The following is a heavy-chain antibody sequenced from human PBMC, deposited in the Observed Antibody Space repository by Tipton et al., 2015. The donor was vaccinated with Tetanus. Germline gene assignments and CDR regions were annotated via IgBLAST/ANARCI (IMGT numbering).Heavy chain of an antibody. Sequence: GSLRLSCAASGLTVSSNFMSWVRQAPGKGLEWVANIKQDGSEKYYVDSVKGRFTISRDNAKNSLYLQMNSLRAEDTAVYYCARDPRYYDSSGYYYYYYGMDVWGQGTTVTVSS. CDR1: GLTVSSNF. J-gene: IGHJ6*02. V-gene: IGHV3-7*01. CDR3: ARDPRYYDSSGYYYYYYGMDV. CDR2: IKQDGSEK. D-gene: IGHD3-22*01.